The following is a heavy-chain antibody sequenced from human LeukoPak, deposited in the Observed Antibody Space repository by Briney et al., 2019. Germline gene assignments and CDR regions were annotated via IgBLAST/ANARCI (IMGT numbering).Heavy chain of an antibody. CDR3: ARVSGRRLRLGELSLYRQFDY. Sequence: SETLSLNCAVYAVSFCGYYWGWLRQPPGQGLEWFGEINNSNSTNYNPYLKSRVTISVDTSKNQFSLKLSSVTAADTAVYYCARVSGRRLRLGELSLYRQFDYWGQGTLVTVSS. CDR2: INNSNST. V-gene: IGHV4-34*01. CDR1: AVSFCGYY. J-gene: IGHJ4*02. D-gene: IGHD3-16*02.